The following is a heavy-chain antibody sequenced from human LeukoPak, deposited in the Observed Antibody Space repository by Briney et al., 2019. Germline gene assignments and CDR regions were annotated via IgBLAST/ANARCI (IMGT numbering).Heavy chain of an antibody. CDR1: GGSISSYY. CDR3: ARGDQYYYYYMDV. CDR2: IYYTGST. J-gene: IGHJ6*03. Sequence: SETLSLTCAVSGGSISSYYWSWIRQPPGKGLEWIGYIYYTGSTNHNPSLKSRVTISVDTSKNQFSLKLASVTAADTAVYYCARGDQYYYYYMDVWGKGTTVTVSS. V-gene: IGHV4-59*01.